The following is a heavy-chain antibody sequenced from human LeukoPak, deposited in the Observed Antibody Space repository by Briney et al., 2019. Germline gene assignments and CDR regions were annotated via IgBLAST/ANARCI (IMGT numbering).Heavy chain of an antibody. CDR3: AKLLYYDSSGSGN. Sequence: PGGSLRLSCAASGFTFSIHNMDWVRQAPGKGLEWVAVISYDGSNQYYADSVKGRFTISRDNSKNTLYLQMNSLRAEDTAVYYCAKLLYYDSSGSGNWGQGTRVTVSS. CDR2: ISYDGSNQ. V-gene: IGHV3-30*18. J-gene: IGHJ4*02. D-gene: IGHD3-22*01. CDR1: GFTFSIHN.